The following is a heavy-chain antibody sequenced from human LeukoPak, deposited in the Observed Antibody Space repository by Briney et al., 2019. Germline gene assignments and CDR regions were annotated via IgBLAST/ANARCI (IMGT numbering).Heavy chain of an antibody. J-gene: IGHJ4*02. CDR2: MKPHSGGI. Sequence: GASVKVSCKASGYTLTDYHTIWVRQAPGQGLEWLAWMKPHSGGIFYAQEFQGRVTVTRDTSISTAYMELSSLRSGDTAIYYCARDPVDGYSHYDYWGQGTLVTVSS. D-gene: IGHD5-18*01. CDR3: ARDPVDGYSHYDY. CDR1: GYTLTDYH. V-gene: IGHV1-2*02.